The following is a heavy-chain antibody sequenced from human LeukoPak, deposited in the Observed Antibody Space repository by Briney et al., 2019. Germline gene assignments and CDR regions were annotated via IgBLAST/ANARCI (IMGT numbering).Heavy chain of an antibody. CDR1: GFTFSSFD. CDR2: IRYDGSNK. V-gene: IGHV3-30*02. Sequence: GGSLRLSCAASGFTFSSFDMHWVRQAPGKGLEWVAFIRYDGSNKYSADSVKGRFTISRDNSKNTLYLQMNSLRAEDTAVYYCAKDYSSSSLYYFDYWGQGTLVTVSS. CDR3: AKDYSSSSLYYFDY. J-gene: IGHJ4*02. D-gene: IGHD6-6*01.